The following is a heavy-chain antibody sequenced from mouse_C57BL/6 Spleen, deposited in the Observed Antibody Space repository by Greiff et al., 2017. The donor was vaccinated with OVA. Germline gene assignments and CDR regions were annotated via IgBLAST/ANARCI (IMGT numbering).Heavy chain of an antibody. V-gene: IGHV1-26*01. CDR2: INPNNGGT. J-gene: IGHJ3*01. Sequence: VQLQQSGPELVKPGASVKISCKASGYTFTDYYMNWVKQSHGKSLEWIGDINPNNGGTSYNQKFKGKATLTVDKSSSTAYMELRSLTSEDSAVYYCARYDSLAYWGQGTLVTVSA. CDR3: ARYDSLAY. D-gene: IGHD2-4*01. CDR1: GYTFTDYY.